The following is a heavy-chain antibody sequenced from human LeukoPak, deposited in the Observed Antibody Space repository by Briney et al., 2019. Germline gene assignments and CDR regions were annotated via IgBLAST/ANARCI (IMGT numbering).Heavy chain of an antibody. Sequence: GGSLRLSCAASGFSVNTNYMTWVRQAPGKGLEWVSVLYSGGGAYYADSVKDRFTISRDYSQNTLLLQMNSLRAEDTALYYCARAKEDYDFWSGYYYYYYYMDAWGKGTTVTVSS. D-gene: IGHD3-3*01. V-gene: IGHV3-66*01. CDR3: ARAKEDYDFWSGYYYYYYYMDA. CDR2: LYSGGGA. J-gene: IGHJ6*03. CDR1: GFSVNTNY.